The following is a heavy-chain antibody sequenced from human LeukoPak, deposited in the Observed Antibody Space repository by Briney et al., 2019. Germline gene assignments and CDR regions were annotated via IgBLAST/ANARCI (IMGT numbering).Heavy chain of an antibody. CDR2: IHYSGST. CDR3: ARDRPSIIIVGATWRGNNWFDP. D-gene: IGHD1-26*01. V-gene: IGHV4-59*12. Sequence: SETLSLTCTVSGGSISSYYWSWIRQPPGKGLEWIGYIHYSGSTYYNPSLKSRVTISVDTSKNQFSLKLSSVTAADTAVYYCARDRPSIIIVGATWRGNNWFDPWGQGTLVTVSS. J-gene: IGHJ5*02. CDR1: GGSISSYY.